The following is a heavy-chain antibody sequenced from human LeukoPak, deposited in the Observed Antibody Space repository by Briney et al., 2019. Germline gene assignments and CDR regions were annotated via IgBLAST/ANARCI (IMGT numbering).Heavy chain of an antibody. V-gene: IGHV4-34*01. Sequence: SETLSLTCAVYGGSFSGYYWSWIRQPPGKGPEWIGEINHSGSTNYNPSLKSRVTISVDTSKNQFSLKLSSVTAADTAVYYCARSLVARPYDYWGQGTLVTVSS. CDR3: ARSLVARPYDY. J-gene: IGHJ4*02. CDR2: INHSGST. CDR1: GGSFSGYY. D-gene: IGHD5-12*01.